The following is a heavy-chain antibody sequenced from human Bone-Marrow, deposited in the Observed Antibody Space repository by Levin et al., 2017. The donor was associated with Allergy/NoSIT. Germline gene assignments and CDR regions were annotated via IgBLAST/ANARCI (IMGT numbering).Heavy chain of an antibody. CDR3: NTARYGGVLRRRYYCDY. CDR1: GFTFSNAW. V-gene: IGHV3-15*04. Sequence: GGSLRLSCAASGFTFSNAWMTWVRQTPGKGLEWVGRIEDKSDGGTTDYAAAVKGRFTISRDDSKNTLYLQMNSLKTEDTAVYYCNTARYGGVLRRRYYCDYWGQGTLVTVSS. J-gene: IGHJ4*02. CDR2: IEDKSDGGTT. D-gene: IGHD4-23*01.